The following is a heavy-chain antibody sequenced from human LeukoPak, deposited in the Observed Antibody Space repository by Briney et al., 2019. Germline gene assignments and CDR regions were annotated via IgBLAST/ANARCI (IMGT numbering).Heavy chain of an antibody. D-gene: IGHD2-21*02. V-gene: IGHV3-23*01. J-gene: IGHJ2*01. CDR3: ASSVTPYWYFDL. CDR1: GFTFSSYA. CDR2: ISGSGGST. Sequence: PGGSLRLSCAASGFTFSSYAMSWVRQAPGEGLEWVSAISGSGGSTYYADSVKGRFTISRDNSKNTLYLQMNSLRAEDTAVYYCASSVTPYWYFDLWGRGTLVTVSS.